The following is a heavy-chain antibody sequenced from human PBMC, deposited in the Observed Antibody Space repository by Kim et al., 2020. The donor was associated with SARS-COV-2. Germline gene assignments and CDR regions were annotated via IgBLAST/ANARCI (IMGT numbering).Heavy chain of an antibody. D-gene: IGHD1-26*01. CDR3: ARVPGIGPKDQPD. CDR2: ISSSSSYI. V-gene: IGHV3-21*01. CDR1: GFTFSSYS. J-gene: IGHJ4*02. Sequence: GGSLRLSCAASGFTFSSYSMNWVRQAPGKGLEWVSSISSSSSYIYYADSVKGRFTISRDNAKNSLYLQMNSLRAEDTAVYYCARVPGIGPKDQPDWGQGTLVTVSS.